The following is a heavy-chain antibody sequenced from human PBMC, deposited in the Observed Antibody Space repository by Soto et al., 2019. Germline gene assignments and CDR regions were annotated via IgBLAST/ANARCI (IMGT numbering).Heavy chain of an antibody. Sequence: QVQLVQSGAEVKKPGASVKVSCKASGYTFTSYAMHWVRQAPGQRLEWMGWSNAGDGNTKYSQRFQGRVTITRDTSASTAYMELSSLRSEDTAVYYCARGMSIALDYWGQGTLVTVSS. J-gene: IGHJ4*02. V-gene: IGHV1-3*01. D-gene: IGHD6-6*01. CDR2: SNAGDGNT. CDR3: ARGMSIALDY. CDR1: GYTFTSYA.